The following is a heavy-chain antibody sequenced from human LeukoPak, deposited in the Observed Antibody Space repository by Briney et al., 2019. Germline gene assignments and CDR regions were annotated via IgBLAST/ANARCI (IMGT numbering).Heavy chain of an antibody. CDR1: GGSISSYY. CDR2: IYYSGST. Sequence: SETLSLTCTVSGGSISSYYWSWIRQPPGKGLEWIGYIYYSGSTNYNPSFKSRVTISVDTSKNQFSLKLSSVTAAGTAVYYCARYISGTSQVFDYWGQGTLVTVSS. V-gene: IGHV4-59*01. CDR3: ARYISGTSQVFDY. J-gene: IGHJ4*02. D-gene: IGHD1-20*01.